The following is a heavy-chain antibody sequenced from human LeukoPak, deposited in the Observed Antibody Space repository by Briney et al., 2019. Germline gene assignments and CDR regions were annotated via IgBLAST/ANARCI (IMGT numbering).Heavy chain of an antibody. CDR2: IIPIFGTA. CDR1: GGTFSSYA. Sequence: GASVKVSCKASGGTFSSYAISWVRQAPGQGLEWMGGIIPIFGTANYAQKFQGRVTITADKSTSTAYMELSSLRSEDTAVYYCARVAYYDFWSGYYMSDGWFDPWGQGTLVTVSS. V-gene: IGHV1-69*06. D-gene: IGHD3-3*01. CDR3: ARVAYYDFWSGYYMSDGWFDP. J-gene: IGHJ5*02.